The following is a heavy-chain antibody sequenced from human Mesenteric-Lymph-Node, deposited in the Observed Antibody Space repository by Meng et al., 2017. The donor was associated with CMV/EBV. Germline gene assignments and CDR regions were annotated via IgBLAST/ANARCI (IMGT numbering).Heavy chain of an antibody. CDR1: GFTFSNYA. J-gene: IGHJ4*02. D-gene: IGHD3-10*02. CDR3: AKEYVHDS. Sequence: GGSLRLSCAASGFTFSNYAMSWVRQAPGKGLGWVSGISHDGRSTFYIDSVKGRFTISRDNFKNTLHLQMNSLRVEDTATYYCAKEYVHDSWGQGTQVTVSS. V-gene: IGHV3-23*01. CDR2: ISHDGRST.